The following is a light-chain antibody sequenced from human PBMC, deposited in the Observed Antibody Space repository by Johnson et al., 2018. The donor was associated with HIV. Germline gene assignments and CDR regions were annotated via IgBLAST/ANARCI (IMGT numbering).Light chain of an antibody. CDR3: GTWDSSLSAGV. CDR2: DNN. J-gene: IGLJ1*01. V-gene: IGLV1-51*01. Sequence: QSVLTQPPSVSAAPGQKVTISCSGSSSNIGNNYVSWYQQLPGTAPKLLIYDNNKRPSGIPDRFSGSKSGASATLGITGLQTGDEADYYCGTWDSSLSAGVFGTGTKGTFL. CDR1: SSNIGNNY.